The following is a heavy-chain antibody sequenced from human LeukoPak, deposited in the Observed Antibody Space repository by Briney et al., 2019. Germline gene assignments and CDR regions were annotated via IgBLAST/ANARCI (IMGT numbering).Heavy chain of an antibody. CDR3: ARDPRTGSPDYFDY. V-gene: IGHV3-30*04. Sequence: GGSLRLSCATSGFTFNSYPMHWVRQAPGKGLEWVAVIGYDGRFKFHADSVKGRFTISRDDSRNTLYLQMSSLRPEDTAVYYCARDPRTGSPDYFDYWGQGTLVTVST. CDR1: GFTFNSYP. J-gene: IGHJ4*02. CDR2: IGYDGRFK. D-gene: IGHD3-10*01.